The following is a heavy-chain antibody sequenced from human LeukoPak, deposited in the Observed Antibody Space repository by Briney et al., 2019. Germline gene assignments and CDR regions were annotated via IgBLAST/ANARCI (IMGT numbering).Heavy chain of an antibody. CDR3: AKDRGVATNWFDP. CDR1: GFTFSSYG. J-gene: IGHJ5*02. D-gene: IGHD5-12*01. V-gene: IGHV3-30*18. CDR2: ISYDGSNK. Sequence: GGSLRLSCAASGFTFSSYGMHWVRQAPGKGLEWVAVISYDGSNKYYADSVKGRFTISRDNSKNTLYLQMNSLRAEDTAVYYCAKDRGVATNWFDPWGQGTLVTVSS.